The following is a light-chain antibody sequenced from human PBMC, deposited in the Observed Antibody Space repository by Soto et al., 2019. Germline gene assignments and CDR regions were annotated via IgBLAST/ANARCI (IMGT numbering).Light chain of an antibody. J-gene: IGKJ1*01. V-gene: IGKV3-20*01. CDR1: QSVGSNY. Sequence: EIVLTQFPGTLSLSPGERATLSCRASQSVGSNYLAWYQQRPGQPPNLLIFGASHRAPEIPDRFSGSGSGTDFTLTISRLEPEDFAAYYCQQYGSSIQTFGQGTKVEIK. CDR3: QQYGSSIQT. CDR2: GAS.